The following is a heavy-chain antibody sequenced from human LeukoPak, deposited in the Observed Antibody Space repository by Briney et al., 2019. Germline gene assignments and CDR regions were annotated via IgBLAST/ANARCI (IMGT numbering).Heavy chain of an antibody. CDR1: GFTSSIYW. V-gene: IGHV3-7*01. D-gene: IGHD3-10*01. J-gene: IGHJ5*02. Sequence: GGSLRLSCAASGFTSSIYWMSWVRQAPGKGPEWVASIKQDGSEKYYVASVKGRFTISRDNAKNSLYLQMNSLRAEDTAVYYCARVGITMVRGVIMWANWFDPWGQGTLVTVSS. CDR3: ARVGITMVRGVIMWANWFDP. CDR2: IKQDGSEK.